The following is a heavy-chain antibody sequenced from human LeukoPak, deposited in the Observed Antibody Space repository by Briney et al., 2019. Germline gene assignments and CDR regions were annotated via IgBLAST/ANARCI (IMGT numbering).Heavy chain of an antibody. J-gene: IGHJ4*02. CDR1: GGSFSGYY. CDR2: INHSGST. CDR3: ARGSGYRSGGSCYGDFDY. V-gene: IGHV4-34*01. Sequence: SETLSLTCAVYGGSFSGYYWSWIRQPPGKGLEWIGEINHSGSTNYNPSLKSRVTISVDTSKNQFSLKLSSVTAADTAVYYCARGSGYRSGGSCYGDFDYWGQGTLVTVSS. D-gene: IGHD2-15*01.